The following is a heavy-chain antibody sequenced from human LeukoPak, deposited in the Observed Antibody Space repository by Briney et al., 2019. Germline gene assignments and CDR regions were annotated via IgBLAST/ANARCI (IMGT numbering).Heavy chain of an antibody. V-gene: IGHV3-23*01. J-gene: IGHJ2*01. CDR1: GFTFSSYA. CDR2: SSGSGGST. Sequence: GGSLRLSCAASGFTFSSYAMSWVRQAPGKGLEWVSASSGSGGSTYYADSVKGRFTISRDNSKNTLYLQMNSLRAEDTAVYYCAKPGALWFAQSYWYFDLWGRSTLVTVSS. D-gene: IGHD3-10*01. CDR3: AKPGALWFAQSYWYFDL.